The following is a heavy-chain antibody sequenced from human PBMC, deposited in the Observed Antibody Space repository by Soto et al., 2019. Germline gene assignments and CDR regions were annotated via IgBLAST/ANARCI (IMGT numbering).Heavy chain of an antibody. CDR3: ASFVDTAMPLDY. D-gene: IGHD5-18*01. V-gene: IGHV4-59*01. Sequence: SETLSLTCTVSGGSISSYYWSWIRQPPGKGLEWIGYIYYSGSTNYNPSLKSRVTISVDTSKNQFSLKLSSVTAADTAVYYCASFVDTAMPLDYWGQGTLVTVSS. CDR1: GGSISSYY. J-gene: IGHJ4*02. CDR2: IYYSGST.